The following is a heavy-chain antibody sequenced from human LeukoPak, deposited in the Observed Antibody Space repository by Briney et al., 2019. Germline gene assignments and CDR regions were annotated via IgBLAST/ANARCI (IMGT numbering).Heavy chain of an antibody. D-gene: IGHD3-10*01. CDR2: ISRTSEST. J-gene: IGHJ4*02. V-gene: IGHV3-21*01. CDR1: GFSFNTYS. CDR3: AKDQERFGERPYYFDY. Sequence: GGSLRLSCAASGFSFNTYSMTWVRQAPGKGLEWVSIISRTSESTFYADSVKGRFTISRDNAKNSLYLQMNSLRAEDTAVYYCAKDQERFGERPYYFDYWGQGTLVTVSS.